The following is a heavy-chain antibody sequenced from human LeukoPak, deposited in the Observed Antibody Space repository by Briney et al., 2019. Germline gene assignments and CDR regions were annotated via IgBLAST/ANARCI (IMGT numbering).Heavy chain of an antibody. Sequence: RGESLKISCEASEDTFSNYWIAWVRQVPGKGLEWVGIIFPGDSDTRYSPSLQGHVTISADKSVSTAYLQWGSLKASDSAMYYCVRDRNGGYAFDIWGLGTRVTVSS. J-gene: IGHJ3*02. CDR1: EDTFSNYW. CDR2: IFPGDSDT. V-gene: IGHV5-51*01. D-gene: IGHD1-14*01. CDR3: VRDRNGGYAFDI.